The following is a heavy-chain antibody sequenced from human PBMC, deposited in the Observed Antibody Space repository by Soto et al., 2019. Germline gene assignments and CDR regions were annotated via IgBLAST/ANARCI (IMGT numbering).Heavy chain of an antibody. J-gene: IGHJ3*02. CDR2: IGTAGDT. V-gene: IGHV3-13*01. D-gene: IGHD6-19*01. CDR1: GFTFSSYD. CDR3: ARWLVPGDAFDI. Sequence: EVQLVESGGGLVQPGGSLRLSCAASGFTFSSYDMHWVRQATGKGLEWVSAIGTAGDTYYPGSVKGRFTISRENAKNSLYLQMNSLRAEDTAVYYCARWLVPGDAFDIWGQGTMVTVSS.